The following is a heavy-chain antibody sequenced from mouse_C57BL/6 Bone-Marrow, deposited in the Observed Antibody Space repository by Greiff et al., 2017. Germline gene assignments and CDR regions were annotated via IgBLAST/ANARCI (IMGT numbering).Heavy chain of an antibody. CDR3: ARHCYGSRSYYFDY. D-gene: IGHD1-1*01. CDR2: INPSTGGT. Sequence: VQLQQSGPELVQPGASVKISCKASGYSFTGYYMNWVKQSPEKSLEWIGEINPSTGGTTYNQKFKAKATLTVDKSSSTAYMQLKSLTSEDSAVYYCARHCYGSRSYYFDYWGQGTTLTVSS. V-gene: IGHV1-42*01. CDR1: GYSFTGYY. J-gene: IGHJ2*01.